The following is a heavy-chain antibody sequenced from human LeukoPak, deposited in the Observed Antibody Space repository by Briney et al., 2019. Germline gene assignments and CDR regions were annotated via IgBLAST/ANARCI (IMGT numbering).Heavy chain of an antibody. Sequence: GGSLRLSCAASGFTFSSYAMHWVRQPPGKGLQWVAVISFHGSNKYYPDSVKGRFTISRDNPKNTLYLQMNSLRPEDTAVYYCARDAPSRDAFDIWGQGTMVTVSS. CDR1: GFTFSSYA. V-gene: IGHV3-30-3*01. CDR3: ARDAPSRDAFDI. CDR2: ISFHGSNK. J-gene: IGHJ3*02.